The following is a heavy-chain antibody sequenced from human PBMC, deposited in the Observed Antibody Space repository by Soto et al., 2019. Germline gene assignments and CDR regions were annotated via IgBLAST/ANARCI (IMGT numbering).Heavy chain of an antibody. J-gene: IGHJ3*02. CDR2: MSHSGGT. CDR3: ARVERGTATTVVDASDI. D-gene: IGHD1-1*01. CDR1: GGFVSSGSYY. V-gene: IGHV4-34*01. Sequence: QVQLQQWGAGLLKPSETLSLTCAVYGGFVSSGSYYWSWIRQPPGKGLEWIGEMSHSGGTHFNPSLKSRVTISVDTSKNQFSLKMTSVNAADTALYYCARVERGTATTVVDASDIWGPGTMVTVSS.